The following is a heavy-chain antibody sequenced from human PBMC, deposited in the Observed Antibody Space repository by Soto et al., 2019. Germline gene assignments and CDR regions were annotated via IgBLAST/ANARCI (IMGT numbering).Heavy chain of an antibody. CDR2: ISGSGGST. V-gene: IGHV3-23*01. CDR1: GFTFSSYA. J-gene: IGHJ4*02. D-gene: IGHD2-8*01. CDR3: AKGVDIVLMVYVDY. Sequence: GSLRLSCAASGFTFSSYAMSWVRQAPGKGLEWVSAISGSGGSTYYADSVKGRFTISRDNSKNTLYLQMNSLRAEDTAVYYCAKGVDIVLMVYVDYWGQGTLVTVSS.